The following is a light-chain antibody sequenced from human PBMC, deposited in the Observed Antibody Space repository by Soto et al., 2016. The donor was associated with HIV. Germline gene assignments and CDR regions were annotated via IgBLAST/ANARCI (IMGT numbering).Light chain of an antibody. CDR3: QQYHGFST. V-gene: IGKV1-5*03. Sequence: DIQMTQSPSTLSASVGDRVTITCRASQSISRWVAWYQQKPGKAPKLLIYKTSSLESGVPSRFSGSGSETEFTLTITSLQAGDIGIYYCQQYHGFSTFGQGTRVXIK. CDR1: QSISRW. J-gene: IGKJ1*01. CDR2: KTS.